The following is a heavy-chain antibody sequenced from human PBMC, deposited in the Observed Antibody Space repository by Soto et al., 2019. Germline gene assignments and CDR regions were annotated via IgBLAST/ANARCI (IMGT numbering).Heavy chain of an antibody. CDR3: AREYAFLEWLLRENYYYYGMDV. CDR2: VAESGGGA. CDR1: GFTFSSQP. Sequence: GGSLRLSCAASGFTFSSQPMSWVRQAPGKGLEWVAAVAESGGGAAYVGSVEGRFTISRDNVKNMLYLQMNSLRAEDSAVYYCAREYAFLEWLLRENYYYYGMDVWGQGTTVTVSS. D-gene: IGHD3-3*02. V-gene: IGHV3-23*01. J-gene: IGHJ6*02.